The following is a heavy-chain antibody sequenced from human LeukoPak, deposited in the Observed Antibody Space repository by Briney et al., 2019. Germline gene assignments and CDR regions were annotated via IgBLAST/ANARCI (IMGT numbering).Heavy chain of an antibody. V-gene: IGHV3-23*01. CDR1: GFTFSSYA. CDR2: ISGSGGST. J-gene: IGHJ4*02. D-gene: IGHD2-2*01. CDR3: AKLTRGVVVPAAPPSGY. Sequence: PGRSLRLSCAASGFTFSSYAMSWARQAPGKGLEWVSAISGSGGSTYYADSVKGRFTISRDNSKNTLYLQMNSLKAGDTAVYYCAKLTRGVVVPAAPPSGYWGQGTLVTVSS.